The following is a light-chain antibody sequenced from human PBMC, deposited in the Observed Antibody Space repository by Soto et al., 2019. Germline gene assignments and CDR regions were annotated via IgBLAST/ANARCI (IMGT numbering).Light chain of an antibody. Sequence: DIQMTQSPSTLSASVGDRVTITCRASQSISSWLAWYQQKPGKAPNLLIYDVSSLESGVSSRFSGSGSGTEFTLTISSLQPDDFATYYCQHYNSYSLFGGGTKVEIK. V-gene: IGKV1-5*01. CDR1: QSISSW. J-gene: IGKJ4*01. CDR3: QHYNSYSL. CDR2: DVS.